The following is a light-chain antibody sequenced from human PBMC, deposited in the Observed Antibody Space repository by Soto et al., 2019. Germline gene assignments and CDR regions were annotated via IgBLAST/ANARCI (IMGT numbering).Light chain of an antibody. Sequence: EIVMTQSPATLSVSPGERVTLSCRASQSVRNNLAWYQQKPGQAPRLLIYGATPTATGIPARFSGSGSGTEFTLTISSLQSEDFAVYYCQQHNDWPLTFGGGTKVEIK. V-gene: IGKV3-15*01. CDR1: QSVRNN. J-gene: IGKJ4*01. CDR2: GAT. CDR3: QQHNDWPLT.